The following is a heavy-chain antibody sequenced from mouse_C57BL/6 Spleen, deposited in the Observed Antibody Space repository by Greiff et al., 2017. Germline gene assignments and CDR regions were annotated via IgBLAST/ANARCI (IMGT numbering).Heavy chain of an antibody. J-gene: IGHJ2*01. CDR3: TRDARWLPHYFDY. D-gene: IGHD2-3*01. CDR1: GFTFSSYA. CDR2: ISSGGDYI. V-gene: IGHV5-9-1*02. Sequence: EVMLVESGEGLVKPGGSLKLSCAASGFTFSSYAMSWVRQTPEKRLEWVAYISSGGDYIYYADTVKGRFTISRDNARNTLYLQMSSLKSEDTAMYYCTRDARWLPHYFDYWGQGTTLTVSS.